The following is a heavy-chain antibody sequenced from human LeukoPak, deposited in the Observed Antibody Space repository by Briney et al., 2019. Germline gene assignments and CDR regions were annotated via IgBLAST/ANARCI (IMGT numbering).Heavy chain of an antibody. V-gene: IGHV4-59*01. CDR3: ARDNPTLAAAGYPSYYGMDV. J-gene: IGHJ6*02. Sequence: SETLSLTRTVSGGSISSYYWSWIRQPPGKGLEWIGYIYYSGSTNYNPSLKSRVTISVDTSKNQFSLKLSSVTAADTAVYYCARDNPTLAAAGYPSYYGMDVWGQGTTVTVSS. D-gene: IGHD6-13*01. CDR2: IYYSGST. CDR1: GGSISSYY.